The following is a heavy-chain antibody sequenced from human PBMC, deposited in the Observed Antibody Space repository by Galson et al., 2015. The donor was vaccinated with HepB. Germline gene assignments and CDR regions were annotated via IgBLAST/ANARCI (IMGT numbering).Heavy chain of an antibody. CDR3: ARVGLTGKFYYYFDY. Sequence: SVKVSCKASGGTFGSYTIDWVRQAPGQGLEWMGGIIPIFNIINRAQKFQGRVTFSADESATTVYMELTSLRSEDTAVYYCARVGLTGKFYYYFDYWGQGTPVTVSS. CDR2: IIPIFNII. CDR1: GGTFGSYT. D-gene: IGHD3-9*01. J-gene: IGHJ4*02. V-gene: IGHV1-69*13.